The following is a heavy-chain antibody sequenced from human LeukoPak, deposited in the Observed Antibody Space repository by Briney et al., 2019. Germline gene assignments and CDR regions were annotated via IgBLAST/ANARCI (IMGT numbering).Heavy chain of an antibody. D-gene: IGHD2-2*01. J-gene: IGHJ3*02. CDR2: ISRSGGDT. Sequence: GSLRLSCAASGFTFSTYAMSWVRQAPGKGLEWVSAISRSGGDTEYADSVKGRFTISRDNSKNTLYMQMNSLKAEDAAVYYCAKCGTTCYANAFYIWGQGTMVTVSS. CDR3: AKCGTTCYANAFYI. CDR1: GFTFSTYA. V-gene: IGHV3-23*01.